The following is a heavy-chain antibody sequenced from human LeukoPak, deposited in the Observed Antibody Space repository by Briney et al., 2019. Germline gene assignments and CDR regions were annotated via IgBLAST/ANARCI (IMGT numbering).Heavy chain of an antibody. CDR2: IIPVFGTA. D-gene: IGHD3-3*01. V-gene: IGHV1-69*13. J-gene: IGHJ6*02. CDR1: GGTFSSYA. CDR3: ARVLRFLEWPPYYYYYYGMDV. Sequence: SVKVSCKASGGTFSSYAISWVRQAPGQGLEWMGGIIPVFGTANYAQKFQGRVTITADESTSTAYMELSSLRSEDTAVYYCARVLRFLEWPPYYYYYYGMDVWGQGTTVTVSS.